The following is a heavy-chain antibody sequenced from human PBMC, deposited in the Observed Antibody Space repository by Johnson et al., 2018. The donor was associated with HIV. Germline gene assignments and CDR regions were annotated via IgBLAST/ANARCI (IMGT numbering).Heavy chain of an antibody. D-gene: IGHD2-2*02. CDR3: AREKYTIHAFDI. J-gene: IGHJ3*02. CDR2: VKSKTDGGTM. V-gene: IGHV3-15*05. Sequence: VQLVESGGGVVQPGRSLRLSCAASGFTFSRCGMHWVRQAPGKGLEWIGRVKSKTDGGTMDYAAPVKGRFTMSRDDSKNTLYLQMNSLRAEDTAVYYCAREKYTIHAFDIWGQGTMVTVSS. CDR1: GFTFSRCG.